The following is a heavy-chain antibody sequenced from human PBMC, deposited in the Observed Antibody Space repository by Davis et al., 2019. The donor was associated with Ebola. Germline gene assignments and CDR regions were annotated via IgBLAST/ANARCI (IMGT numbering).Heavy chain of an antibody. CDR1: GFTFGDYA. Sequence: PGGSLRLSCTASGFTFGDYAMSWVRQAPGKGLEWVSAISGSGGSTYYTDSVKGRFTISRDNAKNSLYLQMNSLRAEDTAVYYCAKEHGGSYYVSNDWYFDLWGRGTLVTVSS. CDR2: ISGSGGST. D-gene: IGHD1-26*01. CDR3: AKEHGGSYYVSNDWYFDL. V-gene: IGHV3-23*01. J-gene: IGHJ2*01.